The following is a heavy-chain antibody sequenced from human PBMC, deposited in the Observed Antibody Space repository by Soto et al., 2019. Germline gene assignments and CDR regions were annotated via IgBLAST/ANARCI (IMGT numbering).Heavy chain of an antibody. CDR1: GGSFSGYY. Sequence: PSETLSLTCAVYGGSFSGYYWSWIRQPPGKGLEWIGEINHSGSTNYNPSLKSRVTISVDTSKNQFSLKLSSVTAADTAVYYCARAAGDCSGGSCYKAYFWYFDLWGRGTLVTVSS. J-gene: IGHJ2*01. V-gene: IGHV4-34*01. CDR2: INHSGST. CDR3: ARAAGDCSGGSCYKAYFWYFDL. D-gene: IGHD2-15*01.